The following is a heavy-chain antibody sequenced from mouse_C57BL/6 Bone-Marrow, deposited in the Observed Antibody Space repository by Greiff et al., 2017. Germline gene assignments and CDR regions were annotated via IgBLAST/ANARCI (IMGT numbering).Heavy chain of an antibody. Sequence: QVQLQQPGAELVMPGASVKLSCKASGYTFTSYWMHWVKQRPGQGLEWIGEIDPSDSYTNYNQKFKGKSTLTVDKSSSTAYMQRSSLTSEDSAVYYCARDGDDGAWFAYWGQGTLVTVSA. CDR3: ARDGDDGAWFAY. D-gene: IGHD2-2*01. V-gene: IGHV1-69*01. J-gene: IGHJ3*01. CDR2: IDPSDSYT. CDR1: GYTFTSYW.